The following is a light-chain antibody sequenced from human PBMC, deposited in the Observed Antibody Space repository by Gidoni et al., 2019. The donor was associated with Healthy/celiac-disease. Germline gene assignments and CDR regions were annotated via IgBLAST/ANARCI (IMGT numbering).Light chain of an antibody. CDR2: DAS. CDR3: QQSYSTPLT. Sequence: DIQMTQSPSSLSASVGDRVTITCRASQSISSYLNWYQQKPGKAPKFLIYDASSLQSGVPSRFSGSGSGTDFTLTISSLQPEDFATYYCQQSYSTPLTFGQXTKVEIK. J-gene: IGKJ1*01. V-gene: IGKV1-39*01. CDR1: QSISSY.